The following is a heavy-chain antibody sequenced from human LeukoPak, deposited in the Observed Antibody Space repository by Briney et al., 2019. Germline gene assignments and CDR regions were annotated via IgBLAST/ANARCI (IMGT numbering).Heavy chain of an antibody. J-gene: IGHJ4*02. CDR3: VKGDPYYSSSGGGSIGGNFDY. D-gene: IGHD6-13*01. V-gene: IGHV3-64D*06. Sequence: GGSLRLSCSASGFTFSSYAMHWVRQAPGKGLEYVSAISSNGGSTYYADSVKGRFTISRDNSKNTLYLQMSSLRAEDTAVYYCVKGDPYYSSSGGGSIGGNFDYWGQGTLVTVSS. CDR1: GFTFSSYA. CDR2: ISSNGGST.